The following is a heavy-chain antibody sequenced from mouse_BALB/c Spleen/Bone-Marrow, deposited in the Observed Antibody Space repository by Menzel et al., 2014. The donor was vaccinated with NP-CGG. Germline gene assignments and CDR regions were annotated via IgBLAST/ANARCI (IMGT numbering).Heavy chain of an antibody. CDR1: GFTFSGYY. Sequence: DVMLVESGGGLVKPGGSLKLSCAASGFTFSGYYMYWVRQTPEKRLEWVATISDGGSYTYYPDSVKGRFTISRDNAKNNLFLQLSSLKSEDTAMYYCAREVSMDYWGQGTSVTVSS. V-gene: IGHV5-4*02. J-gene: IGHJ4*01. CDR2: ISDGGSYT. CDR3: AREVSMDY.